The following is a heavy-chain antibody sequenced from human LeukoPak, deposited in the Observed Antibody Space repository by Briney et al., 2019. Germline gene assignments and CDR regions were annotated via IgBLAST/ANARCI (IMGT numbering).Heavy chain of an antibody. Sequence: TSETLSLTCTVSGGSISSGGYYWSWIRQPPGKGLEWIGYIYHSGSTYYNPSLKSRVTISVDRSKNQFSLKLSSVTAADTAVYYCARWVGANRIFDYWGQGTLVTVSS. J-gene: IGHJ4*02. CDR1: GGSISSGGYY. D-gene: IGHD1-26*01. V-gene: IGHV4-30-2*01. CDR2: IYHSGST. CDR3: ARWVGANRIFDY.